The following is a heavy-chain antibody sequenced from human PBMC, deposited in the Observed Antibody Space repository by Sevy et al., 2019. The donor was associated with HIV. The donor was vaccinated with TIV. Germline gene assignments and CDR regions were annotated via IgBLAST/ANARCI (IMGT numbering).Heavy chain of an antibody. V-gene: IGHV3-30*02. CDR2: IRYDGSNK. CDR1: GFTLSSYG. J-gene: IGHJ6*02. CDR3: AKDLCSSTSCYVYYYYYGMDV. D-gene: IGHD2-2*01. Sequence: GGSLRLSCAASGFTLSSYGMHWVRQAPGKGLEWVAFIRYDGSNKYYANSVKGRFTISRDNSKNTLYLQMNSLRAEDTAVYYCAKDLCSSTSCYVYYYYYGMDVWGQGTTVTVSS.